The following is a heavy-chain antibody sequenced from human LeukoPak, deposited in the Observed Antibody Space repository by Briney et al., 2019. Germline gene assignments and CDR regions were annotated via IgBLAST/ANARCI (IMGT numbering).Heavy chain of an antibody. D-gene: IGHD1-7*01. Sequence: SETLSLTCTVSGGSISTSSYYWGWIRQPPGEGLEWIGSIYYSGTTYYNPSLKSRVTISLDTSKNQFSLKLSSVTAADTAVYYCARRSLGTTHFDYWGQGTLVTVSS. CDR3: ARRSLGTTHFDY. CDR2: IYYSGTT. CDR1: GGSISTSSYY. V-gene: IGHV4-39*01. J-gene: IGHJ4*02.